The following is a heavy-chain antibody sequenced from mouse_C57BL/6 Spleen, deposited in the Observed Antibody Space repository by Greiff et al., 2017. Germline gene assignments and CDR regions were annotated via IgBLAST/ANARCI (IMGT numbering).Heavy chain of an antibody. D-gene: IGHD2-5*01. CDR3: ARTGYSNYVWFAY. CDR2: ISSGSSTI. CDR1: GFTFSDYG. Sequence: EVQGVESGGGLVKPGGSLKLSCAASGFTFSDYGMHWVRQAPEKGLEWVAYISSGSSTIYYADTVKGRFTISRDNAKNTLFLQMTSLRSEDTAMYYCARTGYSNYVWFAYWGQGTLVTVSA. V-gene: IGHV5-17*01. J-gene: IGHJ3*01.